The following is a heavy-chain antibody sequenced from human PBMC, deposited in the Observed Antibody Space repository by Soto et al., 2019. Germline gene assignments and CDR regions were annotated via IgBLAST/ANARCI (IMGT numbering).Heavy chain of an antibody. CDR2: IIPMFGTA. Sequence: QVQLVQSGSEVKKPGSSVKVSCKASGDTFSSYAINWVRQAPGQGREWMGGIIPMFGTANYAQKLKGRVTITAGERTSTVYMELSSLRSEDTAVYYCARVGPAHYYDSSGYYSPLDYWGQGTLVTVSS. J-gene: IGHJ4*02. CDR3: ARVGPAHYYDSSGYYSPLDY. CDR1: GDTFSSYA. D-gene: IGHD3-22*01. V-gene: IGHV1-69*01.